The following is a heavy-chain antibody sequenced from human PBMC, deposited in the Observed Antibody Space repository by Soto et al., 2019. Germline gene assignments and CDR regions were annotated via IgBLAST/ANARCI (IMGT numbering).Heavy chain of an antibody. J-gene: IGHJ4*02. CDR2: ISYDGRNK. D-gene: IGHD1-1*01. Sequence: QVQLQESGGGVVQPGRSLRLSCTASGFTFSSYGMHWVRQAPGKGLEWVAVISYDGRNKFYADSVKGRFTISRDNSKNTLDLQMNSLRGEDSALYYCAKDRHDWNRIGYFGYWGQGTLVTVSA. CDR1: GFTFSSYG. CDR3: AKDRHDWNRIGYFGY. V-gene: IGHV3-30*18.